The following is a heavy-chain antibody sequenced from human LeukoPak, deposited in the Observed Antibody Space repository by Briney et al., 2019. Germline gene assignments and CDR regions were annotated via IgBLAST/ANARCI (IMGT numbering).Heavy chain of an antibody. CDR1: GGSFSSGSYY. J-gene: IGHJ4*02. Sequence: PSETLSLTCTVSGGSFSSGSYYWSWIRQPPGKGLEWIGYIYYSGSTNYNPSLKSRVTISVDTSKNQFSLKLSSVTAADTAVYYCARESGDIVVVPAVYFDYWGQGTLVTVSS. V-gene: IGHV4-61*01. D-gene: IGHD2-2*01. CDR3: ARESGDIVVVPAVYFDY. CDR2: IYYSGST.